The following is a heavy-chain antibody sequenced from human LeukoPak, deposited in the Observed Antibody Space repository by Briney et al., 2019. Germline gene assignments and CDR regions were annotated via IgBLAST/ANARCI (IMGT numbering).Heavy chain of an antibody. D-gene: IGHD2-2*01. CDR3: ARDPNIVVVPAAINNWFDP. V-gene: IGHV4-59*12. J-gene: IGHJ5*02. CDR1: GGSISSYY. Sequence: PSETLSLTCTVSGGSISSYYWSWIRQPPGKGLEWIGYIYYSGSTNYNPSLKSRVTISVDTSKNQFSLKLSSVTAADTAVYYCARDPNIVVVPAAINNWFDPWGQGTLVTVSS. CDR2: IYYSGST.